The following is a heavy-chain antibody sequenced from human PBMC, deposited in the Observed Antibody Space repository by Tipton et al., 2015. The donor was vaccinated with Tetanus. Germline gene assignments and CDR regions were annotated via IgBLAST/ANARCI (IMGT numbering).Heavy chain of an antibody. CDR3: ARHNSGYFTFFDS. CDR1: SVSIADNTNY. Sequence: TLSLTCTVSSVSIADNTNYWGWIRQPPGKRLEWIGSIYSSGDTYSNPSLKSRVTMSVDTSRNQFSLRLSSVTAADTAEYYCARHNSGYFTFFDSWGQGILVTVSS. J-gene: IGHJ4*02. CDR2: IYSSGDT. V-gene: IGHV4-39*01. D-gene: IGHD3-3*01.